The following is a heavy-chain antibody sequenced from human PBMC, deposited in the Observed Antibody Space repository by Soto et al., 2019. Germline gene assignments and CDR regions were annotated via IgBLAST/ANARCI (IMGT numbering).Heavy chain of an antibody. CDR3: AKIKQGYFDY. Sequence: EVQLLESGGGLVQPGGSLRLSCAASGFIFDNYAMSWVRQAPGKGLEWISTISGGGSATFYADSVKDRFTISGDSSKSTMYLQMHSLRAEDTAIYYCAKIKQGYFDYSGQGTQVIVSS. CDR1: GFIFDNYA. CDR2: ISGGGSAT. J-gene: IGHJ4*02. V-gene: IGHV3-23*01.